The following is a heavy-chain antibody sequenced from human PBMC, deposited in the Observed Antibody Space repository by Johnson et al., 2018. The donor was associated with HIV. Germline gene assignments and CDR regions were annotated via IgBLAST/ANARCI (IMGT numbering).Heavy chain of an antibody. CDR2: ISFAGMKK. V-gene: IGHV3-33*08. Sequence: VQLVESGGGVVQPGRSLRLSCAASGFTFSNYGMAWVRQAPGKGLEWVAVISFAGMKKHYADSVRGRFTISRDNSKGTLYLQMDGLRAEDTAVYYCAREYYYDSSGTPVFDIWGQGTMVIVSS. D-gene: IGHD3-22*01. CDR1: GFTFSNYG. J-gene: IGHJ3*02. CDR3: AREYYYDSSGTPVFDI.